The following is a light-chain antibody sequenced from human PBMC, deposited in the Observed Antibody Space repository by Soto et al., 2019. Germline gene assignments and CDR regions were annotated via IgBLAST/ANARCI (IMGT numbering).Light chain of an antibody. CDR1: SGHNSYA. J-gene: IGLJ2*01. CDR3: QTWGTDTHVV. Sequence: QLVLTQSPSASASLGASVKLTCTLSSGHNSYAVAWHQQQPEKGPRYLMKLNSDGSHSKGDGIPDRFSGSSSGAERYLTISSLQSEDEADYYCQTWGTDTHVVFGGGTKLTVL. CDR2: LNSDGSH. V-gene: IGLV4-69*01.